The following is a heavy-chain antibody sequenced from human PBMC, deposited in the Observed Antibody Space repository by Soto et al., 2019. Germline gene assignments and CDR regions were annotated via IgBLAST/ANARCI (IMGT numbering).Heavy chain of an antibody. CDR2: ISYDGSNK. CDR3: AKDPVRFHIAAAGTRGEYYYYGMDV. CDR1: GFTFSSYG. V-gene: IGHV3-30*18. D-gene: IGHD6-13*01. J-gene: IGHJ6*02. Sequence: GWSLRLSCAASGFTFSSYGMHWVRQAPGKGLEWVAVISYDGSNKYYADSVKGRFTISRDNSKNTLYLQMNSLRAEDTAVYYCAKDPVRFHIAAAGTRGEYYYYGMDVWGHGTTVPVAS.